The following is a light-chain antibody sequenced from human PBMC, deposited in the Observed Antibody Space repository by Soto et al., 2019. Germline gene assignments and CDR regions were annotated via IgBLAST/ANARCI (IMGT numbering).Light chain of an antibody. V-gene: IGKV1-33*01. CDR3: QQYDDLPYT. J-gene: IGKJ2*01. CDR2: DAS. Sequence: DIQMTQSPSSLSASVGDRVTITCQASQDISNFLNWYQQKPGKAPKLLIYDASNLETGVPSRFSGSGSGTQFTFSFNSLQPEDIGTYYCQQYDDLPYTFGQGTKL. CDR1: QDISNF.